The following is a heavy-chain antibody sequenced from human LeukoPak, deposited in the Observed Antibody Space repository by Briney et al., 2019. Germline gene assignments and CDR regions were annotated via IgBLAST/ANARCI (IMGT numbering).Heavy chain of an antibody. Sequence: ASVKVSCKASGYTFTLYYMHWVRQAPGQRREWMGTINPSGGSTYYAQRFQGRVTMTRDTYTSTVDMELSSLRSEDTAVYYCARGYCSSTSCYAWFDPWGQGTLVTVSS. V-gene: IGHV1-46*01. J-gene: IGHJ5*02. D-gene: IGHD2-2*01. CDR3: ARGYCSSTSCYAWFDP. CDR1: GYTFTLYY. CDR2: INPSGGST.